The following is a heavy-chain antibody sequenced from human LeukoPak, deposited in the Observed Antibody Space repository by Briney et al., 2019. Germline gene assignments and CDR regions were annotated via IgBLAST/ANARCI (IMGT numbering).Heavy chain of an antibody. D-gene: IGHD2-2*02. V-gene: IGHV4-39*01. CDR3: ARGIGPAVIY. CDR1: GGSISSSSYY. J-gene: IGHJ4*02. Sequence: SETLSLTCTVSGGSISSSSYYWGWIRQPPGKGLEWIGSIYYSGSTYYNPSLKSRVTISVDTSKNQFSLKLSSVTAADTAVYYCARGIGPAVIYWGQGTLVTVSS. CDR2: IYYSGST.